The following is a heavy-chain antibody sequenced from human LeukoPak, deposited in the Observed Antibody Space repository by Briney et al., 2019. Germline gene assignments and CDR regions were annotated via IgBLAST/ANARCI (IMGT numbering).Heavy chain of an antibody. CDR2: INWNGGRT. V-gene: IGHV3-20*04. CDR1: GFTFDDYG. D-gene: IGHD6-13*01. CDR3: ARDLKRIAAAQPPEFDY. J-gene: IGHJ4*02. Sequence: GGPLRLSCAASGFTFDDYGMSWVRHAPGKGLEWVSGINWNGGRTDYADSVKGRFTISRDNAKNSLYLQMNSLRAEDTALYYCARDLKRIAAAQPPEFDYWGQGTLVTVSS.